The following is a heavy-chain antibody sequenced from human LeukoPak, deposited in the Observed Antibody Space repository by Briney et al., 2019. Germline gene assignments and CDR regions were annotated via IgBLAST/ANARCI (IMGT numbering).Heavy chain of an antibody. CDR1: GFTFSTSA. CDR3: VKRLGGSGSYYDY. V-gene: IGHV3-64D*09. D-gene: IGHD3-10*01. J-gene: IGHJ4*02. Sequence: GGSLRLSCSASGFTFSTSAMHWVRQAPGKGLEYVSAISGSGNTTNYADSVKGRFTISRGNSKNTLNLQMSSLRVEDTAVYYCVKRLGGSGSYYDYWGQGTLVTVSS. CDR2: ISGSGNTT.